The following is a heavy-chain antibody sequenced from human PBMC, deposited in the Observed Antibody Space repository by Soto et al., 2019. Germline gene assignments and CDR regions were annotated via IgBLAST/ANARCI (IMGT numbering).Heavy chain of an antibody. CDR2: ISRSDGRT. D-gene: IGHD1-20*01. J-gene: IGHJ3*02. V-gene: IGHV3-23*01. Sequence: GGSLRLSCVASGFAFSRHDMSWVRQSPGKGLEWVSTISRSDGRTYYADSVKGRFIVPRVNSRKTLYLQMESLRAEDTAIYYCAAITGTSDAFDIWGQGTMVTVSS. CDR1: GFAFSRHD. CDR3: AAITGTSDAFDI.